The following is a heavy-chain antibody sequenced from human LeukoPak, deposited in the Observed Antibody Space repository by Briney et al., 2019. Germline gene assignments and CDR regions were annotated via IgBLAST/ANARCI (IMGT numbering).Heavy chain of an antibody. CDR2: IYYSGST. CDR3: ARVTNFYYYYMDV. Sequence: SETLSLTCTVSGGSISSYYWSWIRQPPGKGLEWIGYIYYSGSTNYNPSLKSRVTISVDTSKNQFSLKLSSVTAADTAVYYCARVTNFYYYYMDVWGKGTTVTVSS. J-gene: IGHJ6*03. V-gene: IGHV4-59*01. CDR1: GGSISSYY. D-gene: IGHD5-24*01.